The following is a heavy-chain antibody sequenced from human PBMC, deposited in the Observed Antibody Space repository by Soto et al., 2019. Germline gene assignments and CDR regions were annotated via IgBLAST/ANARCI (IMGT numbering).Heavy chain of an antibody. CDR3: ARDFTVGAIYSGDNDYALDV. CDR1: GFTFNNYG. Sequence: PEGSLRLSCAASGFTFNNYGIHWVRQAPGKGLEWVAVIWYDGSQTRYADSVKCRFTISRDNFQNTLYLQMDSLRAEDTAMYYFARDFTVGAIYSGDNDYALDVWGRGTTVTVAS. V-gene: IGHV3-33*01. CDR2: IWYDGSQT. D-gene: IGHD4-17*01. J-gene: IGHJ6*01.